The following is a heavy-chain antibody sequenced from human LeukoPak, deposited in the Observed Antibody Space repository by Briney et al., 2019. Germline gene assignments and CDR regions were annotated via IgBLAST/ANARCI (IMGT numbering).Heavy chain of an antibody. CDR1: GGSFSGYY. CDR2: INHSGST. D-gene: IGHD3-10*01. CDR3: ASNGSGSYRRFRSRWFDP. Sequence: SETLSLTCAVYGGSFSGYYWSWIRQPPGKGLEWIGEINHSGSTNYNPSLKSRVTISVDTSKNQFSLKLSSVTAADTAVYYCASNGSGSYRRFRSRWFDPWGQGTLVTVSS. J-gene: IGHJ5*02. V-gene: IGHV4-34*01.